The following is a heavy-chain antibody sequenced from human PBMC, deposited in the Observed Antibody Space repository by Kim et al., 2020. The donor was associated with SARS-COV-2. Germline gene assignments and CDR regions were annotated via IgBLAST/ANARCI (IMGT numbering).Heavy chain of an antibody. CDR2: T. Sequence: TEYAASVKGRFTISRDDSKSIAYLQMNSLKTEDTAVYYCTRDSRVKPFDIWGQGTMVTVSS. D-gene: IGHD4-4*01. CDR3: TRDSRVKPFDI. V-gene: IGHV3-49*02. J-gene: IGHJ3*02.